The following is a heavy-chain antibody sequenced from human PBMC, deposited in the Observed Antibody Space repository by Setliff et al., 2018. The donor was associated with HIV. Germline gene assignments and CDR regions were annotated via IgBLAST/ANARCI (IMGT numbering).Heavy chain of an antibody. Sequence: GGSLRLSCAASGFTFSSYRMNWVRQAPGKGLEWLSYISSSGTTIRYADSVKGRFTISRDNAQKSLYLQMNSLRAEDTAVYYCARDGLEGDMAGRQRTYAFGYWGQGTLVTVSS. D-gene: IGHD2-15*01. J-gene: IGHJ4*02. CDR1: GFTFSSYR. V-gene: IGHV3-48*01. CDR2: ISSSGTTI. CDR3: ARDGLEGDMAGRQRTYAFGY.